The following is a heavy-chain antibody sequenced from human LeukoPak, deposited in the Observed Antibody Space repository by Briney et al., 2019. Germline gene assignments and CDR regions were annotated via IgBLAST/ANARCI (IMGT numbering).Heavy chain of an antibody. D-gene: IGHD3-3*01. CDR1: GYTFTSYD. J-gene: IGHJ3*02. Sequence: GASVKVSCKASGYTFTSYDINWVRQATGQGLEWMGWMNPNSGNTGYAQKFQGRVTMTRNTSISTAYMELSSLRSEDTAVYYCARGPYYDFWNGYYDAFDIWGQGTMVTVSS. V-gene: IGHV1-8*01. CDR3: ARGPYYDFWNGYYDAFDI. CDR2: MNPNSGNT.